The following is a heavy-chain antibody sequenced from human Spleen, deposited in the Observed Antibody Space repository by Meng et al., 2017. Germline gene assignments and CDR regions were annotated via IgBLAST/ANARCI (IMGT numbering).Heavy chain of an antibody. J-gene: IGHJ4*02. V-gene: IGHV4-34*01. CDR2: INHSGST. Sequence: QLQRWCVGLLKPSETRSLTCVVSGGSFSDYYWSWIRQPPGKGLEWIGEINHSGSTNYNPSLESRATISVDTSQNNLSLKLSSVTAADSAVYYCARGPTTMAHDIDYWGQGTLVTVSS. CDR3: ARGPTTMAHDIDY. D-gene: IGHD4-11*01. CDR1: GGSFSDYY.